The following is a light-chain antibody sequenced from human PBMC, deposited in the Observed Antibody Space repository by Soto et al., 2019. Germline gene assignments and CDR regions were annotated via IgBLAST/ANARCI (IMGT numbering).Light chain of an antibody. CDR3: QQYYSTPLT. Sequence: DIVMTQSPDSLAVSLGERATINCKSSQSVVYSSNNKNYLAWYQQKPGQPPKLLIYWASTRESGIPDRFSGSGSGTDFTLTISSLQAEDVEVYYCQQYYSTPLTFGGGTKVEIX. CDR1: QSVVYSSNNKNY. V-gene: IGKV4-1*01. CDR2: WAS. J-gene: IGKJ4*01.